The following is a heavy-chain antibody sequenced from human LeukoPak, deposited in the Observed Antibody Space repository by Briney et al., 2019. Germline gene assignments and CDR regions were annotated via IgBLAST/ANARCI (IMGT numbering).Heavy chain of an antibody. D-gene: IGHD3-3*01. CDR2: MNPNSGNT. CDR1: GYTFTSYD. Sequence: ASVKVSCKASGYTFTSYDINWVRQATGQGLEWMGWMNPNSGNTGYAQKFQGRVTITRNTSISTAYMELSSLRSEDTAVYYCARETYYDFSIGNLHYFDYWGQGALVTVSS. CDR3: ARETYYDFSIGNLHYFDY. V-gene: IGHV1-8*03. J-gene: IGHJ4*02.